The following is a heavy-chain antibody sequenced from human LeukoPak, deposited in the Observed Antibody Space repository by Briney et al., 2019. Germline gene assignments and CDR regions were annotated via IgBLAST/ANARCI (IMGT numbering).Heavy chain of an antibody. CDR3: ARETQLAAAGYFDY. Sequence: GGSLRLSCAASGFTFSSYGMSWVRQAPGKGLEWVANIKQDGSEKYYVDSVKGRFTISRDNAKNSLYLQMNSLRAEDTAVYYCARETQLAAAGYFDYWGQGTLVTVSS. D-gene: IGHD6-13*01. CDR2: IKQDGSEK. V-gene: IGHV3-7*01. CDR1: GFTFSSYG. J-gene: IGHJ4*02.